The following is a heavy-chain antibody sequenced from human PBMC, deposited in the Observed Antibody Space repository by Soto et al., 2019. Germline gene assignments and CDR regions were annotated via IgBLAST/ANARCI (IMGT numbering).Heavy chain of an antibody. D-gene: IGHD5-18*01. CDR1: GGSLSSSSYY. CDR2: IYYSGST. V-gene: IGHV4-30-4*08. Sequence: SETLSLTCTVSGGSLSSSSYYWGWIRQPPGKGLEWIGYIYYSGSTYYNPSLKSRVTISVDTSKNQFSLKLSSVTAADTAVYYCARYSYGYLGLDPWGQGTLVTVSS. J-gene: IGHJ5*02. CDR3: ARYSYGYLGLDP.